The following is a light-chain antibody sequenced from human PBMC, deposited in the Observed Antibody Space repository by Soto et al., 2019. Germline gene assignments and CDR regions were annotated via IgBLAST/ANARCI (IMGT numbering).Light chain of an antibody. J-gene: IGKJ1*01. Sequence: VLSQSPATLSSFPGDRVTLSCRASQYINTRLAWYQHRPGQAPRLLSYQTSLRAAGIPARFSASGSGTDFTLTISDVQPEDFALYYCHQRQSWPRTFGQGTKVDI. CDR2: QTS. V-gene: IGKV3-11*01. CDR1: QYINTR. CDR3: HQRQSWPRT.